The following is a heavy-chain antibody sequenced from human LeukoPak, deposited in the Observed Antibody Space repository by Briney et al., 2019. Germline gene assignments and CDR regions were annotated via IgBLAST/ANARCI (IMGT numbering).Heavy chain of an antibody. CDR3: ARDSPAPPYPKKVYPIGDY. CDR1: GFTLSSYS. D-gene: IGHD2-8*01. Sequence: GGSLRLSCAASGFTLSSYSMNWVRQAPGKGLEWVAYISSSRTSIYYADSVKGRFTISRDDAKNSLYLQMNSLRDEDTAVYYCARDSPAPPYPKKVYPIGDYWGQGTLVAVSS. J-gene: IGHJ4*02. V-gene: IGHV3-48*02. CDR2: ISSSRTSI.